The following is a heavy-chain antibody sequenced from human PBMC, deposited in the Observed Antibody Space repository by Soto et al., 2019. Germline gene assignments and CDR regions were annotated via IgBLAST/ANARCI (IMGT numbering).Heavy chain of an antibody. J-gene: IGHJ6*02. Sequence: QVQLQESGPGLVKPSQPLSLTCTVSGGSISSGSFYWPWIRPHPGKGLEFIGYIYYSGDTSYTPSLMSRVIISLDPSKNQFSLRLNSVTAADTAVYYCAREWSGGRRDGNPDKYYGMDVWGQGTKVTVSS. CDR1: GGSISSGSFY. D-gene: IGHD2-15*01. CDR3: AREWSGGRRDGNPDKYYGMDV. CDR2: IYYSGDT. V-gene: IGHV4-31*03.